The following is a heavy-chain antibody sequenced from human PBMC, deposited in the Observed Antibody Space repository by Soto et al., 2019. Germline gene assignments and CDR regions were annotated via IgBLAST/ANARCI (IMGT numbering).Heavy chain of an antibody. V-gene: IGHV1-46*01. J-gene: IGHJ4*02. CDR3: ARAAYYYESSGYYPGDY. Sequence: ASVKVSCKASGYTFTNYYVHWVRQAPGQGPEWMGVINPSGGSTRDAQKFQGRVTMTRDTSTSTVHMELSSLRSEDTAVYYCARAAYYYESSGYYPGDYWGQGTLVTVSS. CDR1: GYTFTNYY. D-gene: IGHD3-22*01. CDR2: INPSGGST.